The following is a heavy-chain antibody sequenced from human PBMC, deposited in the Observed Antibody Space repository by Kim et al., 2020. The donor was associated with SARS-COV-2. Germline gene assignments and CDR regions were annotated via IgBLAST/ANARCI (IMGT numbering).Heavy chain of an antibody. Sequence: GGSLRLSCAASGFTFSDYYMSWIRQAPGKGLEWVSYISSSGSTIYYADSVKGRFTISRDNAKNSLYLQMNSLRAEDTAVYYCARETYYYDSSGPKSSAFDIWGQGTMVTVSS. CDR2: ISSSGSTI. CDR1: GFTFSDYY. D-gene: IGHD3-22*01. CDR3: ARETYYYDSSGPKSSAFDI. V-gene: IGHV3-11*01. J-gene: IGHJ3*02.